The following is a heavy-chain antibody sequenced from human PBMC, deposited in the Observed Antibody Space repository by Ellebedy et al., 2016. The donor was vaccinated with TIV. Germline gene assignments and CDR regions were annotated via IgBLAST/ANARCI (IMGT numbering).Heavy chain of an antibody. CDR1: GFTLSSYS. CDR3: ARVMEMATTTYGMDV. J-gene: IGHJ6*02. CDR2: IKQGGSEI. V-gene: IGHV3-7*01. D-gene: IGHD5-24*01. Sequence: PGGSLRLSCAASGFTLSSYSMNWVRQAPGKGLEWVANIKQGGSEIHYADSVKGRFTISRDNAKSSLYLQMNSLRAEDTAVYYCARVMEMATTTYGMDVWGQGTTVTVSS.